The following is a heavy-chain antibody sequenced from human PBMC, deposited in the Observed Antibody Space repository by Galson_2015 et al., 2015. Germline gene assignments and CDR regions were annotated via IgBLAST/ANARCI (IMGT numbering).Heavy chain of an antibody. D-gene: IGHD6-19*01. CDR2: IIPFVGTA. CDR1: GGTFSSFV. Sequence: SVKVSCKASGGTFSSFVINWVRQAPGQGLEWMGGIIPFVGTADYAEKFQARVTITADDSTSTAYMELSSLRSDDTAIYYCARDAPGVAVAGNWYFDLWGRGTLVTVS. J-gene: IGHJ2*01. CDR3: ARDAPGVAVAGNWYFDL. V-gene: IGHV1-69*13.